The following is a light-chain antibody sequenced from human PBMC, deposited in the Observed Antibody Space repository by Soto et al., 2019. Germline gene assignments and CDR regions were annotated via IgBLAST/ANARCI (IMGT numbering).Light chain of an antibody. Sequence: EIVMTQSPATLSVSPGERVTLSCRASQSVSSNLAWYQQKPGQAPRLLIYGASTRATGIPARFSGSGSGTEFTLTISSLQSEDFAVYYCQQYNNWPPVYTFGQGTKLEIK. CDR1: QSVSSN. V-gene: IGKV3-15*01. CDR2: GAS. J-gene: IGKJ2*01. CDR3: QQYNNWPPVYT.